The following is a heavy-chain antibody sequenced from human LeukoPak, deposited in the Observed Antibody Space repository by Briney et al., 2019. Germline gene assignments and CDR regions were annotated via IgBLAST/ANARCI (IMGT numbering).Heavy chain of an antibody. D-gene: IGHD2-2*01. J-gene: IGHJ4*02. CDR2: MNPNSGST. Sequence: ASVKVSCKASGYTFTSYDINWVRQATGQGLEWMGWMNPNSGSTGYAQKFQGRVTMTRNTSISTAYMELSSLRSEDTAVYHCATSSSTSFGHYWGQGTLVTVSS. CDR3: ATSSSTSFGHY. CDR1: GYTFTSYD. V-gene: IGHV1-8*01.